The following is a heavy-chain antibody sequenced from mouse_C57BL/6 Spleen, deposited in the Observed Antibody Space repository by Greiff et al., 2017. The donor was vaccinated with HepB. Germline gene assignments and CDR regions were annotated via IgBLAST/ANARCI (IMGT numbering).Heavy chain of an antibody. CDR2: ISSGSSTI. CDR3: ARRLLEGYFDV. J-gene: IGHJ1*03. CDR1: GFTFSDYG. Sequence: EVMLVESGGGLVKPGGSLKLSCAASGFTFSDYGMHWVRQAPEKGLEWVAYISSGSSTIYYADTVKGRFTISRDNAKNTLFLQMTSLRSEDTAMYYCARRLLEGYFDVWGTGTTVTVSS. D-gene: IGHD1-1*01. V-gene: IGHV5-17*01.